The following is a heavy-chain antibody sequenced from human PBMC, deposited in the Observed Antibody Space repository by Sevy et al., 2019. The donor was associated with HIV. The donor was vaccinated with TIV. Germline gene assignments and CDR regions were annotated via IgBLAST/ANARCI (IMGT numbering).Heavy chain of an antibody. Sequence: SETLSLTCTVSGGSLSTYFWSWIRQPPGKGLEWIGYIYFSGRTDYNPSLKSRVSISSDTSKNQFSLQLNSVTAADAAVYYCARGDTRMEADYWGQGTLVTVSS. D-gene: IGHD5-18*01. CDR3: ARGDTRMEADY. V-gene: IGHV4-59*13. CDR2: IYFSGRT. CDR1: GGSLSTYF. J-gene: IGHJ4*02.